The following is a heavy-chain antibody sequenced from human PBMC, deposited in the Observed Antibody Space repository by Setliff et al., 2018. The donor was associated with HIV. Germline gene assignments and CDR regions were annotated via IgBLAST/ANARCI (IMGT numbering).Heavy chain of an antibody. V-gene: IGHV1-18*01. Sequence: GASVKVSCKASGGTFSSYPISWVRQAPGQGLEWMGWISAHNGRINYAQKFQGRVTMTTDRSTSTANMELRSLRSDDTAVYYCARDVGRDGYCFDHWGQGTLVTVSS. CDR3: ARDVGRDGYCFDH. CDR2: ISAHNGRI. D-gene: IGHD5-12*01. J-gene: IGHJ4*02. CDR1: GGTFSSYP.